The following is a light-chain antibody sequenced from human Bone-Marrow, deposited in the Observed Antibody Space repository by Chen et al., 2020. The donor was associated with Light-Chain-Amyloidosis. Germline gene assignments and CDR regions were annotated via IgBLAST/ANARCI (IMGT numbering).Light chain of an antibody. CDR2: AAS. CDR1: QSISTY. V-gene: IGKV1-39*01. Sequence: DIQMIQSPSSLPASVGDRVTITCRASQSISTYLNWYQQKPGRAPKLLIYAASSLQSGVSSRFSGSGSGTESTLTISSLQPEDFATYYCQQSYSTPYTFGQGTKLEIK. J-gene: IGKJ2*01. CDR3: QQSYSTPYT.